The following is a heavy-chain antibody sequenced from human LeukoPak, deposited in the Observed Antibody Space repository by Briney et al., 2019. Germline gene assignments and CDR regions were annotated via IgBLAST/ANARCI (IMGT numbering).Heavy chain of an antibody. V-gene: IGHV3-48*01. CDR1: EFTFSGYS. CDR3: ARRGTAPYYYMDV. Sequence: GGSLRLSCVGSEFTFSGYSMNWVRHAPGKGLEWVAYLSRGSGIIYYADSVKGRFTVSRDNAKNSLYLQMSSLRAEDTAVYYCARRGTAPYYYMDVWSKGTAVTVSS. CDR2: LSRGSGII. J-gene: IGHJ6*03.